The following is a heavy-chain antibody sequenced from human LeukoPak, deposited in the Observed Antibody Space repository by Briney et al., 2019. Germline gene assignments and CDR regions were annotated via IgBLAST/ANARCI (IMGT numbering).Heavy chain of an antibody. CDR2: IYHSGST. V-gene: IGHV4-38-2*01. Sequence: SETLSLTCAVSGYSISSGYYWGWIRQPPGKGLEWIGSIYHSGSTYYNPSLKSRVTISVDTSKHQFSLKLSSVTAADTAVYYCARRGVTTSWFGPWGQGTLVTVSS. D-gene: IGHD4-17*01. CDR1: GYSISSGYY. J-gene: IGHJ5*02. CDR3: ARRGVTTSWFGP.